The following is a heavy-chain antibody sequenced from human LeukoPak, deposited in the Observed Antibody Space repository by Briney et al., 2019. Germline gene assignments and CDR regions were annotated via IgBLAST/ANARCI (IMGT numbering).Heavy chain of an antibody. CDR1: GVSLTSYY. D-gene: IGHD5/OR15-5a*01. CDR3: SRHATDSVGGGWFHP. V-gene: IGHV4-59*08. J-gene: IGHJ5*02. Sequence: PSETLSLTCSVSGVSLTSYYWSWIRQPPGKGLEWVAYSHYTGNTEYNPSLKSRVTISVDSPKNQLSLKPTSVTAADTAVYYCSRHATDSVGGGWFHPWGQGSLVTVSS. CDR2: SHYTGNT.